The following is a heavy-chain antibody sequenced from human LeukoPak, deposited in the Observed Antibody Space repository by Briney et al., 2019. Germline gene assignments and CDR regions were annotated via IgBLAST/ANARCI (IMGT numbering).Heavy chain of an antibody. Sequence: GGSLRLSCAASGFTFGSYWISWVRQAPGKGLEWVANIKQDGSERYYVDSVKGRFTISRDNTKNSLYLQMNSLRAEDTAVYYCAELGITMIGGVWGKGTTVTISP. CDR1: GFTFGSYW. CDR2: IKQDGSER. CDR3: AELGITMIGGV. D-gene: IGHD3-10*02. J-gene: IGHJ6*04. V-gene: IGHV3-7*01.